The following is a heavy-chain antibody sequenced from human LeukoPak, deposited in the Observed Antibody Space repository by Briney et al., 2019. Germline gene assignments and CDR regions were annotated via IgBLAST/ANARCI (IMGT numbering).Heavy chain of an antibody. CDR1: GFTFTTYT. J-gene: IGHJ4*02. CDR3: ARDRYGDYAVDY. V-gene: IGHV3-21*01. D-gene: IGHD4-17*01. CDR2: ITSSSYI. Sequence: GGSLRLSCAASGFTFTTYTMNWVRQAPGEGLEWVSSITSSSYIHYADSVRGRFTISRDNAKNSLYLQMSSLRPEDTAVYYCARDRYGDYAVDYWGQGTLVTVSS.